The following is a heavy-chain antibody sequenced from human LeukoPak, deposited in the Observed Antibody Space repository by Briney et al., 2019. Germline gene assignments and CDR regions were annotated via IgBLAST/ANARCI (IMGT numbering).Heavy chain of an antibody. CDR1: GFTFSSYA. D-gene: IGHD5-18*01. CDR2: ISYDGSNK. Sequence: GGSLRLSCAASGFTFSSYAMHWVRQAPGKGLEWVAVISYDGSNKYYADSVKGRFTISRDNSKNTLYLQMNSLRAEDTAVYYCARDSGIQLWPRVYYYGMDVWGQGTTVTVSS. CDR3: ARDSGIQLWPRVYYYGMDV. J-gene: IGHJ6*02. V-gene: IGHV3-30-3*01.